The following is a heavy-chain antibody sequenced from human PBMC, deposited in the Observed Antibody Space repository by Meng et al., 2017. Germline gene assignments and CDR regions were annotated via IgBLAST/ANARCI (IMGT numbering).Heavy chain of an antibody. CDR1: GYTFTSYY. V-gene: IGHV1-46*01. Sequence: ASVKVSCKASGYTFTSYYMHWVRQAPGQGLEWMGIINPSGGSTSYAQKFQGRVTITRDTSTSTVYMELSSLRSEDTAVYYCARDIRGYDILTGYPPNNWFAPWGQGTLVTVSS. D-gene: IGHD3-9*01. CDR2: INPSGGST. J-gene: IGHJ5*02. CDR3: ARDIRGYDILTGYPPNNWFAP.